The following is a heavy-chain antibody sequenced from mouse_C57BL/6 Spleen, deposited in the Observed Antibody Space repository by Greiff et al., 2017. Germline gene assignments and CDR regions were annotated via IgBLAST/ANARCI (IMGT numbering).Heavy chain of an antibody. CDR3: ARSGTTVSRESAY. CDR1: GYTFTSYW. CDR2: IYPGSGST. Sequence: QVQLQQPGAELVKPGASVKMSCKASGYTFTSYWITWVKQRPGQGLEWIGDIYPGSGSTNYNEKFKSKATLTVDTSSSTAYMQLSSLTSEDSAVYYCARSGTTVSRESAYWGQGTLVTVSA. D-gene: IGHD1-1*01. V-gene: IGHV1-55*01. J-gene: IGHJ3*01.